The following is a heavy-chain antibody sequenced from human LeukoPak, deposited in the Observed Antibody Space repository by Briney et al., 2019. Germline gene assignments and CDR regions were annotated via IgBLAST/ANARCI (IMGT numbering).Heavy chain of an antibody. V-gene: IGHV3-23*01. CDR1: GFTFSSYA. CDR2: ISGSGGST. CDR3: AKDIRASYYGDYVDAFDI. J-gene: IGHJ3*02. D-gene: IGHD4-17*01. Sequence: GGSLRLSCAASGFTFSSYAMSWVRQASGKGLEWVSAISGSGGSTYYADSVKGRFTISRDNSKNTLYLQMNSLRAEDTAVYYCAKDIRASYYGDYVDAFDIWGQGTMVTVSS.